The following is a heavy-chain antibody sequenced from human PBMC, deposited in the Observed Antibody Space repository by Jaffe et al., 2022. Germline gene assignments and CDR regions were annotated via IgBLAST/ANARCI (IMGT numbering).Heavy chain of an antibody. J-gene: IGHJ4*02. V-gene: IGHV3-48*03. D-gene: IGHD3-16*02. CDR2: ISSSGSTI. CDR1: GFTFSSYE. CDR3: ARGDPEGTYYDYVWGSYRPLHPFDY. Sequence: EVQLVESGGGLVQPGGSLRLSCAASGFTFSSYEMNWVRQAPGKGLEWVSYISSSGSTIYYADSVKGRFTISRDNAKNSLYLQMNSLRAEDTAVYYCARGDPEGTYYDYVWGSYRPLHPFDYWGQGTLVTVSS.